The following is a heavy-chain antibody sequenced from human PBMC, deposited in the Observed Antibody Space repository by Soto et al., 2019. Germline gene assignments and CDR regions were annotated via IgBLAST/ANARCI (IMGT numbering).Heavy chain of an antibody. D-gene: IGHD3-10*01. CDR2: ILYSGST. CDR3: ARAWDEYYYGSGSYNWFDP. CDR1: GGSVTGYH. V-gene: IGHV4-59*08. Sequence: PSETLSLTCTVSGGSVTGYHWSWIRQPPGKGLEWIGYILYSGSTKYNPSLQSRVAISIDTSKNQFSLKLSSVTAADTAVYYCARAWDEYYYGSGSYNWFDPWGQGTLVTVSS. J-gene: IGHJ5*02.